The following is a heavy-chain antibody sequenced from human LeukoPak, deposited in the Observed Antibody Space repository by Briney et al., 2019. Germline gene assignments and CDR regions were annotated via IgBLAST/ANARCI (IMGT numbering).Heavy chain of an antibody. V-gene: IGHV4-59*08. D-gene: IGHD3-9*01. CDR3: ARRYFRGALDY. CDR2: IYYSGST. J-gene: IGHJ4*02. Sequence: PSETLSLTCTVSGGSISSYYWSWIRQPPGKGLEWIGYIYYSGSTNYNPSLKSRVTISVDTPKNQFSLKLSSVTAADTAVYYCARRYFRGALDYWGQGTLVTVSS. CDR1: GGSISSYY.